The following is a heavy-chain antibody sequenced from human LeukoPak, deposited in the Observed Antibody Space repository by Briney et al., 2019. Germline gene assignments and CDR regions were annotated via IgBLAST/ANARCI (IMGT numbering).Heavy chain of an antibody. J-gene: IGHJ4*02. Sequence: PGGSLRLSCAASGFTFSSYGMHWVRQAPGKGLEWVAVIWYDRSNKYYADSVKGRFTISRDNSKNTLYLQMNSLRAEDTAVYYCARDEYSGYQPGGYWGQGTLVTVSS. CDR3: ARDEYSGYQPGGY. D-gene: IGHD5-12*01. V-gene: IGHV3-33*01. CDR1: GFTFSSYG. CDR2: IWYDRSNK.